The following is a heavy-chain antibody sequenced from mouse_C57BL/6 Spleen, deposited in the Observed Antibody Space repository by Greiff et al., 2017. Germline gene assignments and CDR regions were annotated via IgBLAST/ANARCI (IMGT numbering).Heavy chain of an antibody. D-gene: IGHD2-4*01. CDR3: ARWDDYDWDIDD. CDR2: IYPGSGST. V-gene: IGHV1-55*01. Sequence: QVQLQQPGAELVKPGASVKMSCKASGYTFTSYWITWVKQRPGQGLEWIGDIYPGSGSTNYNQKFKSKATLTVDTSSSTAYMQLSSLTSEDSAVYYCARWDDYDWDIDDWGTGTTVTVSS. J-gene: IGHJ1*03. CDR1: GYTFTSYW.